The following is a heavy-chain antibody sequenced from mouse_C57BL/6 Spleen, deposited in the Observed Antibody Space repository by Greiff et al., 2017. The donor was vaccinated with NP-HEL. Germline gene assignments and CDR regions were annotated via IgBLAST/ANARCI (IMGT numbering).Heavy chain of an antibody. CDR2: IDPSDSYT. V-gene: IGHV1-59*01. CDR1: GYTFTSYW. CDR3: ARGEAYYSNYSWFAY. D-gene: IGHD2-5*01. Sequence: QVQLQQPGAELVRPGTSVKLSCKASGYTFTSYWMHWVKQRPGQGLEWIGVIDPSDSYTNYNQKFKGKATLTVDTSSSTAYMQLSSLTSEDSAVYYCARGEAYYSNYSWFAYWGQGTLVTVSA. J-gene: IGHJ3*01.